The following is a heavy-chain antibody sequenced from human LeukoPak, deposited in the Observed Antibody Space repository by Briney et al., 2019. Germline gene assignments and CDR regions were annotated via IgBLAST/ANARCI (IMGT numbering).Heavy chain of an antibody. Sequence: GGSLRLSCAASGFTFSSYAMSWVRQAPGKGLEWVSAISGSGGSTYYADSVKGRFTISRDNSKNTLYLQMNSLRAEDTAVYYCAKVTARITIFGVVIPDGMDVWGQGTTVTVSS. V-gene: IGHV3-23*01. CDR2: ISGSGGST. J-gene: IGHJ6*02. CDR3: AKVTARITIFGVVIPDGMDV. D-gene: IGHD3-3*01. CDR1: GFTFSSYA.